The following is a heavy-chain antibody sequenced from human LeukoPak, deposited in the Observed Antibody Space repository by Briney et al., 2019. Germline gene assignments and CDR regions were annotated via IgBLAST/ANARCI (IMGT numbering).Heavy chain of an antibody. D-gene: IGHD1-20*01. J-gene: IGHJ3*02. CDR2: INPSGGST. V-gene: IGHV1-46*01. CDR3: ARVSGLTGTFRGAFDI. CDR1: GYTFSSYY. Sequence: GASVKVSCKASGYTFSSYYMHWVRQAPGQGLEWMGIINPSGGSTSYAQKFQGRVTMTRDMSTSTVYMELSSLRSEDTAVYYCARVSGLTGTFRGAFDIWGQGTMVTVSS.